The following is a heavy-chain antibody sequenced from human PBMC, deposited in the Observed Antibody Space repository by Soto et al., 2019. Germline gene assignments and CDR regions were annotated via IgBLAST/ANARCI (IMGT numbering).Heavy chain of an antibody. CDR3: AXVQDDSSGEYYYYYGMDV. CDR2: INPSGGST. CDR1: GYTFTSCY. Sequence: ASVKVSCKASGYTFTSCYMHWVRQAPGQGLEWMGIINPSGGSTSYAQKFQGRVTMTRDTSTSTVYMELSSLRSEDTAVYYCAXVQDDSSGEYYYYYGMDVWGQGTTVTVSS. V-gene: IGHV1-46*01. D-gene: IGHD3-22*01. J-gene: IGHJ6*02.